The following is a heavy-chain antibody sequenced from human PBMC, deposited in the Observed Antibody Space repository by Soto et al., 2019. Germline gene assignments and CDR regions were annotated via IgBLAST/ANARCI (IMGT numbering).Heavy chain of an antibody. Sequence: QVQLQESGPGLVKPSETLSLTCTVSGGSISDYYWSWIRQPPGKGLEWIGYIYYSGTTNYSPSLKSRVTISVDTSKNQFSLKLSSVTAADSAIYYCARQSGGYDYYGMDVW. CDR1: GGSISDYY. CDR3: ARQSGGYDYYGMDV. V-gene: IGHV4-59*08. J-gene: IGHJ6*01. CDR2: IYYSGTT. D-gene: IGHD1-26*01.